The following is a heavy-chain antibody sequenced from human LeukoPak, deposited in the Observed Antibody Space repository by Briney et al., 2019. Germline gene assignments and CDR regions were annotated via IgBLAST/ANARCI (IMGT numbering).Heavy chain of an antibody. Sequence: GGSLRLSCAASGFTFSSYWMSWVRQAPGKGLEWVANINQDGSEKYYVDSVKGRFTISRDNAKNSLYLQMNSLRAEDTAVYYCARETPSAAGTVQYYYYYMDVWGKGTTVTVSS. CDR1: GFTFSSYW. CDR2: INQDGSEK. CDR3: ARETPSAAGTVQYYYYYMDV. V-gene: IGHV3-7*01. D-gene: IGHD6-13*01. J-gene: IGHJ6*03.